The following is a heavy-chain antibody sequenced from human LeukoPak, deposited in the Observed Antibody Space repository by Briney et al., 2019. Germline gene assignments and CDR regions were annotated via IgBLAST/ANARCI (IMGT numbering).Heavy chain of an antibody. CDR2: ISRSSGTM. V-gene: IGHV3-48*04. CDR3: ARDGDGSFDY. CDR1: GFSFSVYA. Sequence: GGSLRLSCAASGFSFSVYAMNWVRQAPGKGPEWISYISRSSGTMYYADSVKGRFTISRDNAKNSLYLQMNSLRAEDTAVYYCARDGDGSFDYWGQGALVTVSS. J-gene: IGHJ4*02.